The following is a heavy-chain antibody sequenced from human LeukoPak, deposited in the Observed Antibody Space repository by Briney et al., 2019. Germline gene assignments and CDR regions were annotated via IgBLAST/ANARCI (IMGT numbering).Heavy chain of an antibody. D-gene: IGHD4-17*01. CDR3: ARRGGYGDYVD. Sequence: GGPLRLSCAASGFTFSSYWMHWVRQAPGKGLVWVSRINSDGSSTSYADSVKGRFTISRDNAKNTLYLQMNSLRAEDTAVYYCARRGGYGDYVDWGQGTLVTVSS. V-gene: IGHV3-74*01. CDR1: GFTFSSYW. CDR2: INSDGSST. J-gene: IGHJ4*02.